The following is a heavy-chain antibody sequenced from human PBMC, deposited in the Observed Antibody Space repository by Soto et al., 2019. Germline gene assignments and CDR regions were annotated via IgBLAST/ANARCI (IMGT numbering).Heavy chain of an antibody. Sequence: QVQLVQSGAEVKKPGASVKFSCKASGYTFTSYGISWVRQAPGQGLEWMGWISAYNGNTNYAQKLQGRVTMTTDTSTSTAYMELRSLRSDDTAVDYCARSPATLSARLLTGDYWGQGTLVTVSS. D-gene: IGHD6-6*01. CDR3: ARSPATLSARLLTGDY. V-gene: IGHV1-18*01. CDR2: ISAYNGNT. J-gene: IGHJ4*02. CDR1: GYTFTSYG.